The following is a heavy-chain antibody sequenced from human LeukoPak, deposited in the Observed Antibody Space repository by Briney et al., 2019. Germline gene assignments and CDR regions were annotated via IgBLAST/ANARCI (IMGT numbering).Heavy chain of an antibody. J-gene: IGHJ4*02. CDR3: AREGLRTFDY. CDR1: GFTFSSYS. V-gene: IGHV3-21*01. Sequence: KTGGSLRLSCAASGFTFSSYSMNWVRQAPGEGLEWVSSISSSSSYIYYADSVKGRFTISRDNAKNSPYLQMNSLRAEDTAVYYCAREGLRTFDYWGQGTLVTVSS. CDR2: ISSSSSYI. D-gene: IGHD5-12*01.